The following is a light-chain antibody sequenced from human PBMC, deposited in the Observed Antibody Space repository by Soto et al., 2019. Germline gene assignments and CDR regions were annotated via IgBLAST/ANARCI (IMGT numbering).Light chain of an antibody. CDR2: DAS. V-gene: IGKV3-11*01. J-gene: IGKJ4*01. CDR3: QQRSTLT. Sequence: EVVLTQSPATLSLSPGERATLSCRASQSVSTYLAWYQQKPGQAPRLLIYDASNSATGIPARFSGSGSGTDFTLTIGSLEPEDFAVYFCQQRSTLTFGGGTKVEIK. CDR1: QSVSTY.